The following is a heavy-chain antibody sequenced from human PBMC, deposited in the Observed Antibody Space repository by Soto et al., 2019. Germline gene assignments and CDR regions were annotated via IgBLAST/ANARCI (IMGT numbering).Heavy chain of an antibody. D-gene: IGHD5-18*01. CDR2: INHSGST. Sequence: QVPLQQWGAGLLKPSETLSLTCAVYGGSFSGYYWSWIRQPPGKGLEWIGEINHSGSTNYNPSLKSRVTISVDTSKNQFSLKLSSVTAADTAVYYCARGYSYGYYYFDYWGQGTLVTVSS. CDR3: ARGYSYGYYYFDY. CDR1: GGSFSGYY. J-gene: IGHJ4*02. V-gene: IGHV4-34*01.